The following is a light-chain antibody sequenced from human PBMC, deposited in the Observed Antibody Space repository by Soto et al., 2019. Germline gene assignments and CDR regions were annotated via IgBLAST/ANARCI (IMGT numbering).Light chain of an antibody. V-gene: IGKV3D-15*01. CDR2: GAS. CDR3: PQRISWPLT. CDR1: QTVSRN. J-gene: IGKJ4*01. Sequence: GMSQSAATLSVSPGERATLSCRASQTVSRNLAWYQQRPGQAPRLLIYGASSRATGIPDRFSGSGSGTDITLTISRLEAEDFAVYYCPQRISWPLTFGGGTKV.